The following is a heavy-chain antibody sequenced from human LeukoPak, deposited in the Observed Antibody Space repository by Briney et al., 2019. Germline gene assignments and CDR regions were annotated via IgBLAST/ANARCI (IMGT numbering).Heavy chain of an antibody. CDR3: ATGWGYSYDRGDY. CDR1: GYTFTSYD. V-gene: IGHV1-8*01. J-gene: IGHJ4*02. CDR2: MNPNSGNT. D-gene: IGHD5-18*01. Sequence: GASVKVSCKASGYTFTSYDINWVRQASGQGLEWMGWMNPNSGNTGYAQRFQGRVTITRNTPISTAYMELSSLRSEDTAVYYCATGWGYSYDRGDYWGQGTLVTVSS.